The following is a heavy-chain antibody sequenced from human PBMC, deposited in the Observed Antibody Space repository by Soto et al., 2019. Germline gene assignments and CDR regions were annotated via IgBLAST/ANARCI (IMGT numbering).Heavy chain of an antibody. Sequence: QVQLQESGPGLVKPSQTLSLTCTVSGGSISSGGYYWSWIRQHPGKGLEWIGYIYYSGSTYYNPSLKSRVTISVDTSKNQFSLKLSSVTAADTDVYYCARDAHDYCSGGSCSVWGQGTTVTVTS. CDR3: ARDAHDYCSGGSCSV. J-gene: IGHJ6*02. CDR1: GGSISSGGYY. V-gene: IGHV4-31*03. CDR2: IYYSGST. D-gene: IGHD2-15*01.